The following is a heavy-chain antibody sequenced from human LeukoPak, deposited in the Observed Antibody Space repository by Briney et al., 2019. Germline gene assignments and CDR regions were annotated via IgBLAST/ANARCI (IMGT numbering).Heavy chain of an antibody. V-gene: IGHV3-74*01. J-gene: IGHJ4*02. D-gene: IGHD5-24*01. Sequence: GRSLRLSCAASGFTFSSYWMHWVRQAPGKGLVWVSRINSDGSDTNYADSVKGRFTISRDNAKNTLYLQMNSLRAEDTAVYYCARLRRDLQFDYWGQGILVTVSS. CDR1: GFTFSSYW. CDR2: INSDGSDT. CDR3: ARLRRDLQFDY.